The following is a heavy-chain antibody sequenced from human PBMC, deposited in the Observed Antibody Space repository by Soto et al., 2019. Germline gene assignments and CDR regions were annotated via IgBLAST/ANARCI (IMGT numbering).Heavy chain of an antibody. Sequence: QVQLVQSGAEVKKPGASVKVSCKASGYTFTSQYMHWVRQAPGQGLEWMAMSNPNGGSTTYAQRFQGRVTLTRATSTSTVYMELSSLSSDDTAVYFCFRDVGDWGQGTLVTVSS. CDR3: FRDVGD. CDR2: SNPNGGST. D-gene: IGHD3-3*01. CDR1: GYTFTSQY. V-gene: IGHV1-46*03. J-gene: IGHJ4*02.